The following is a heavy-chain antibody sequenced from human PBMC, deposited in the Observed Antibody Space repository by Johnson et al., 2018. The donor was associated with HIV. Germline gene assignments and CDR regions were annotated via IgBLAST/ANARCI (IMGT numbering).Heavy chain of an antibody. CDR3: GRVGGYSDWSLGLVMDAFDM. V-gene: IGHV3-9*01. Sequence: VQLVESGGGVVQPGRSLRLSCAASGFTFSSYAMHWVRQAPGKGLEWVSGISWNSGSIGYADSVKGRFTISSDNAKNSLYLQMNSLRAGDTALYYCGRVGGYSDWSLGLVMDAFDMWGQGTMVTVSS. CDR1: GFTFSSYA. D-gene: IGHD6-19*01. J-gene: IGHJ3*02. CDR2: ISWNSGSI.